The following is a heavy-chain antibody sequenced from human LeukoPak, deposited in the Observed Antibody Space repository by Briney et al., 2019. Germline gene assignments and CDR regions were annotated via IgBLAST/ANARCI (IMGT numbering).Heavy chain of an antibody. D-gene: IGHD2/OR15-2a*01. V-gene: IGHV4-39*07. CDR2: IYYSGST. CDR1: GGSISSSSYY. Sequence: SETLSLICTVSGGSISSSSYYWGWIRQPPGKGLEWIGSIYYSGSTYYNPSLKSRVTISVDTSKNRFSPKLSSVTAADTAVYYCARVPSVINFFYFDYWGQGTLVTVSS. CDR3: ARVPSVINFFYFDY. J-gene: IGHJ4*02.